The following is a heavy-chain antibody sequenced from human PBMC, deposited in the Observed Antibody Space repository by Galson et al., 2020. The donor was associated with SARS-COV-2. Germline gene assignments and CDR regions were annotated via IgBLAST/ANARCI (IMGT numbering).Heavy chain of an antibody. CDR2: IYYSGST. CDR1: GGSINSRAYY. CDR3: ARRFGSSSSGDFDY. D-gene: IGHD6-6*01. Sequence: ETLETLSLTCTVSGGSINSRAYYWGWIRQPPGKGLEWIGTIYYSGSTYYNPSLKSRVTISVDTSRNQFSRKLTSVTAADTAVYYCARRFGSSSSGDFDYWGQGTLVTVSS. V-gene: IGHV4-39*01. J-gene: IGHJ4*02.